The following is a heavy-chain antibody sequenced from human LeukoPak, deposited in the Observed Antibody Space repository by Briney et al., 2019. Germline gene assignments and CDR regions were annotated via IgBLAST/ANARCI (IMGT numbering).Heavy chain of an antibody. J-gene: IGHJ2*01. V-gene: IGHV3-53*01. D-gene: IGHD7-27*01. CDR1: GFTFNNAW. Sequence: GGSLRLSCAASGFTFNNAWMNWVRQAPGKGLEWVSLIYSDGRTQYADSVKGRFTISRDNSKNTLYLQMNSLRAEDTAVFYCARLSGDDWYFTLWGRGTLVTVSS. CDR2: IYSDGRT. CDR3: ARLSGDDWYFTL.